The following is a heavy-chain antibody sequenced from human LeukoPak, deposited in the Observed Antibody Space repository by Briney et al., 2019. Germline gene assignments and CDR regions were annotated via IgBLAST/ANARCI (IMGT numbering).Heavy chain of an antibody. CDR1: GLTFSSYS. CDR2: ISGSGGDT. V-gene: IGHV3-23*01. CDR3: AKRVGDFWSGYYDY. Sequence: GGSLRLSCVVSGLTFSSYSMSWVRQAPGKGLEWVSGISGSGGDTWYPDSVKGRFTISRDNSKNTLYLQMNSLRAEDTAVYYCAKRVGDFWSGYYDYWGQGTLVTVSS. J-gene: IGHJ4*02. D-gene: IGHD3-3*01.